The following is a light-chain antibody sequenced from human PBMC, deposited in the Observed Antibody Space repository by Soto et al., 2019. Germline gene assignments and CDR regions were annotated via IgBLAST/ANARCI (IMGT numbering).Light chain of an antibody. CDR2: GAS. Sequence: EIVMTQSPATLSVSPGERATLSCRASQSVSSNLAWYQQKPGQAPRFLIYGASTRATGIPAGFSGSGSGTEFTLTISSLQSEDFAVYYCQQYDNWPLTFGGGTKVEIK. V-gene: IGKV3-15*01. CDR1: QSVSSN. J-gene: IGKJ4*01. CDR3: QQYDNWPLT.